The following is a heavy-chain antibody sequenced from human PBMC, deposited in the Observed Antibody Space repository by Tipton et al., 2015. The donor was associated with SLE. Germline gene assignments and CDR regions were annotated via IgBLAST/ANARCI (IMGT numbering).Heavy chain of an antibody. D-gene: IGHD2-2*01. V-gene: IGHV3-30*04. CDR1: GFTFSSYA. Sequence: SLRLSCAASGFTFSSYAMHWVRQAPGKGLEWVAVISYDGSNKYYADSMKGRFTIFRDNSKNTLHLQMNSLRAEDAAVYYCATGVVVPVAWDAFDIWGQGTRVTVSS. CDR3: ATGVVVPVAWDAFDI. J-gene: IGHJ3*02. CDR2: ISYDGSNK.